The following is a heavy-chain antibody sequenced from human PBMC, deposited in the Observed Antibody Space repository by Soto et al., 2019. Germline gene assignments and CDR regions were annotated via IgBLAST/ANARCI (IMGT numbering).Heavy chain of an antibody. D-gene: IGHD3-22*01. CDR3: ARDYYDSSGYSHHYYYGMDV. CDR2: IIPIFGTA. V-gene: IGHV1-69*13. Sequence: GASVKVSCKASGVTFSSYAISWVRHAPGQGLEWMGGIIPIFGTASYAQKFQGRVTITADESTSTAYMELSSLRSEDTAVYYCARDYYDSSGYSHHYYYGMDVWGQGTTVTVSS. CDR1: GVTFSSYA. J-gene: IGHJ6*02.